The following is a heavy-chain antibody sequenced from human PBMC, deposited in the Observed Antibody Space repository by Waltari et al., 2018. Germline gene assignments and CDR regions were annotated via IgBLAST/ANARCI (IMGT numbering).Heavy chain of an antibody. Sequence: QVQLQESGPGLVKPSETLSLTCPVSGGSISSYYWSWIRQPPGKGLEWIGYIYYSGSTNYNPSLKSRVTISVDTSKNQFSLKLSSVTAADTAVYYCARGAWNYYYDSSGYLTFDYWGQGTLVTVSS. CDR2: IYYSGST. CDR3: ARGAWNYYYDSSGYLTFDY. V-gene: IGHV4-59*01. J-gene: IGHJ4*02. CDR1: GGSISSYY. D-gene: IGHD3-22*01.